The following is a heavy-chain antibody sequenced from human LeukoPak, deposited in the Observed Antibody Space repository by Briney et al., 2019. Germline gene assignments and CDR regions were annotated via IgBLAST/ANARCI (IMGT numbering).Heavy chain of an antibody. V-gene: IGHV3-21*04. J-gene: IGHJ4*02. Sequence: GGSLRLSCAASGFTFSSYSMNWVRQAPGKGLEWVSSISSSSSYIYYADSVKGRFTISRDNAKNSLYLQMNSLRAEDTAVYYCARVRVLWFGELSAFWDYWGQGTLVTVSS. CDR3: ARVRVLWFGELSAFWDY. CDR2: ISSSSSYI. D-gene: IGHD3-10*01. CDR1: GFTFSSYS.